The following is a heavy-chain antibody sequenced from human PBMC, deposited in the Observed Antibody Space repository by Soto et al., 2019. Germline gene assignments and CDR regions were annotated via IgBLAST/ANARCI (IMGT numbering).Heavy chain of an antibody. D-gene: IGHD6-13*01. Sequence: SETLSLTCTVSGGSISSYYWSWIRQPPGKGLEWIGYIYYSGSTNYNPSLKSRVTISVDTSKNQFSLKLSSVTAADTAVYYCARETVTSSIAAATQPYFDYWGQGTLVTVSS. CDR1: GGSISSYY. CDR2: IYYSGST. J-gene: IGHJ4*02. CDR3: ARETVTSSIAAATQPYFDY. V-gene: IGHV4-59*01.